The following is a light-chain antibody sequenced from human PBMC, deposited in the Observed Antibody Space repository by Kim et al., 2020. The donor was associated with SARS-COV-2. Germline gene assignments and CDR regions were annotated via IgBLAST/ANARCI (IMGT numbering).Light chain of an antibody. V-gene: IGLV1-44*01. J-gene: IGLJ2*01. Sequence: GQRVTISCYGSSSNIGMTAVNWYQQLPGTAPKLLIYSTNQRPSGVPDRFSGSKSGTSASLAISGLQSEDEADYYCAAWDDSLNGPVFGGGTQLTVL. CDR1: SSNIGMTA. CDR3: AAWDDSLNGPV. CDR2: STN.